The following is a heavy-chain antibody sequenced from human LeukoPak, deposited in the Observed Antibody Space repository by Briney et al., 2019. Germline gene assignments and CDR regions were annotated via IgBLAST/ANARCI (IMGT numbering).Heavy chain of an antibody. D-gene: IGHD3-10*01. CDR1: GGSISSGGYY. CDR2: IYYSGST. Sequence: SQTLSLTCTVSGGSISSGGYYWSWIRQHPGKGLEWIGYIYYSGSTYYNPSLKSRVTISVDTSKNQFSLKLSSVTAADTAVYYCATSKVRGVINARYFDYWGQGTLVTVSS. CDR3: ATSKVRGVINARYFDY. J-gene: IGHJ4*02. V-gene: IGHV4-31*03.